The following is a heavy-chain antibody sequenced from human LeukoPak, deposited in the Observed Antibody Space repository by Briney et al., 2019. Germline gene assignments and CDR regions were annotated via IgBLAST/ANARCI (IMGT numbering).Heavy chain of an antibody. D-gene: IGHD2-15*01. Sequence: ASVKVSCKASGYTFTGYYMHWVRQAPGQGLEWMGWINPNSGGTNCAQKFQGRVTMTRDTSISTAYMELSRLRSDDTAVYYCARVGRYYYYYMDVWGKGTTVTVSS. CDR2: INPNSGGT. CDR1: GYTFTGYY. CDR3: ARVGRYYYYYMDV. J-gene: IGHJ6*03. V-gene: IGHV1-2*02.